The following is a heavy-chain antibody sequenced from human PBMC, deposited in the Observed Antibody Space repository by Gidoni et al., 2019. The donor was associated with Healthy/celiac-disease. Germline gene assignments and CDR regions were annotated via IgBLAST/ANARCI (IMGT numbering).Heavy chain of an antibody. CDR1: GGSIRSSSYY. Sequence: QLQLQESGPGLVKPSETLSLTCTVPGGSIRSSSYYWGWIRQPPGKGLEWIGSIYYSGSTYYNPSLKSRVTISVDTSKNQFSLKLSSVTAADTAVYYCARHSSSWYEDWFDPWGQGTLVTVSS. V-gene: IGHV4-39*01. CDR2: IYYSGST. D-gene: IGHD6-13*01. J-gene: IGHJ5*02. CDR3: ARHSSSWYEDWFDP.